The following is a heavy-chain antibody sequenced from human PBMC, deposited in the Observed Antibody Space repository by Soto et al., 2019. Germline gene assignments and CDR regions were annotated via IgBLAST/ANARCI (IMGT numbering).Heavy chain of an antibody. CDR3: ARAHTYYYDSASYSKQSFYFDF. CDR1: GGSITSAGYY. CDR2: ISYSGNS. D-gene: IGHD3-22*01. J-gene: IGHJ4*02. Sequence: RSLTCSVSGGSITSAGYYWNWIRHFPGGGLEWIGYISYSGNSYYNPSLESRVTVSIDTSESQFSLKVTSMTAADTAVYFCARAHTYYYDSASYSKQSFYFDFWGQGTLVTVSS. V-gene: IGHV4-31*02.